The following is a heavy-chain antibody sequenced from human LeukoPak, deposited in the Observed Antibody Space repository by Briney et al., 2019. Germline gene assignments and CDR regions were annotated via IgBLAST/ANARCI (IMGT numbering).Heavy chain of an antibody. Sequence: PSKTLSLTCTVSGGSISSYYWSWIRQPAGKGLEWIGRIYTSGGTNYNPSLKSRVTMSVDTSKNQFSLKLSSVTAADTAVYYCARDGGCSSTSCPYYYYGMDVWGQGTTVTVSS. V-gene: IGHV4-4*07. D-gene: IGHD2-2*01. CDR2: IYTSGGT. CDR1: GGSISSYY. J-gene: IGHJ6*02. CDR3: ARDGGCSSTSCPYYYYGMDV.